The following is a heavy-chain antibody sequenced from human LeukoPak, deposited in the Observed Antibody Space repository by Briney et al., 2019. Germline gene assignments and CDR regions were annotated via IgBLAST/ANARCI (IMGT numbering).Heavy chain of an antibody. Sequence: ASVKVSCKASGYTFTSYYMHWVRQAPGQGLEWMGIINPSGGSTSYAQKFQGRVTMTRDTSTSTVYMELSSLRSEDTAVYYCARGRYYDFWSGYYSAYYYGMDVWGQGTTVTVSS. CDR2: INPSGGST. V-gene: IGHV1-46*01. J-gene: IGHJ6*02. CDR3: ARGRYYDFWSGYYSAYYYGMDV. CDR1: GYTFTSYY. D-gene: IGHD3-3*01.